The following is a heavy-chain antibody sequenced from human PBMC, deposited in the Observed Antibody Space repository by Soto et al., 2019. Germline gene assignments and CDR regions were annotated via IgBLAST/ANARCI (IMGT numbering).Heavy chain of an antibody. CDR1: GDSVSSTSTA. J-gene: IGHJ4*02. CDR3: ARGSYYSGWV. V-gene: IGHV6-1*01. CDR2: TYYRSKWYS. D-gene: IGHD6-19*01. Sequence: SQTLSLTCAISGDSVSSTSTAWSWIRQSPSRGLEWLGRTYYRSKWYSDYAVSVKSRITINPDTSKNQFSLQLNSVTPEDTAVYYCARGSYYSGWVWGQGTLVTVTS.